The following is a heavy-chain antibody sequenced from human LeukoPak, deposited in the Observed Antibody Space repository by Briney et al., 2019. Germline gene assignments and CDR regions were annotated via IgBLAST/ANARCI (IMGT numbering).Heavy chain of an antibody. D-gene: IGHD6-13*01. CDR1: GGFSRGYY. CDR2: MYYSGGT. V-gene: IGHV4-59*01. J-gene: IGHJ4*02. CDR3: ARDPSATAGFFDS. Sequence: SETLSLTCTVSGGFSRGYYWSWIRQPPGKGLEWIGCMYYSGGTNYNPSPQSRVTISVDTSKNQFSLNLSSVTAAGTAVYYCARDPSATAGFFDSWGQGTLVTVSS.